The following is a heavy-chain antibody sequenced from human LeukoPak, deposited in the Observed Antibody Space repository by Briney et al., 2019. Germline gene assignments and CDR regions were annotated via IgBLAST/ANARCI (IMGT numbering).Heavy chain of an antibody. J-gene: IGHJ3*02. CDR2: MNPNSGNT. Sequence: ASVKVSCKASGYTFTSYDINWVRQATGQGLEWMGWMNPNSGNTGYAQKFQGRVTITADKSTSTAYMKLSSLRSEDTAVYYCASEHYCSSTSCYGDAFDIWGQGTMVTVSS. CDR1: GYTFTSYD. D-gene: IGHD2-2*01. V-gene: IGHV1-8*01. CDR3: ASEHYCSSTSCYGDAFDI.